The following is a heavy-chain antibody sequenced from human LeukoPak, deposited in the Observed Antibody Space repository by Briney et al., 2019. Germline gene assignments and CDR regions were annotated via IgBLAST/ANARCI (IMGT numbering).Heavy chain of an antibody. J-gene: IGHJ4*02. D-gene: IGHD2-2*01. V-gene: IGHV1-8*01. CDR1: GYTFSGYD. CDR3: ARALRNQLLSDS. Sequence: ASVEVSCKASGYTFSGYDVIRVRQATGRGLEWMGWMNPNSGNAGYAQKFQGRVSMTGDSSINIAYMELSSLISEDTAVYYCARALRNQLLSDSWGQGTLVTVSS. CDR2: MNPNSGNA.